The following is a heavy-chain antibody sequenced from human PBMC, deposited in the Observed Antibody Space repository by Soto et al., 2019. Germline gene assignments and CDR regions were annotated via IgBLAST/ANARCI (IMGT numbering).Heavy chain of an antibody. Sequence: GGSLRLSCAASGFTFSSYGMHWVRQAPGKGLEWVAVIWYDGSNKYYADSVKGRFTISRDDSKNTLYLQMNSLRAEDTAVYYCARGATVVPAAIIYYYYGMDVWGQGTTVTVSS. CDR3: ARGATVVPAAIIYYYYGMDV. D-gene: IGHD2-2*01. J-gene: IGHJ6*02. CDR2: IWYDGSNK. V-gene: IGHV3-33*01. CDR1: GFTFSSYG.